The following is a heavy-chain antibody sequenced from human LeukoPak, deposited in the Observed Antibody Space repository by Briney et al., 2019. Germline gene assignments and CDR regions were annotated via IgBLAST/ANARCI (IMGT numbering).Heavy chain of an antibody. CDR3: ARDMITFGGVIGYDY. CDR2: IYTSGST. V-gene: IGHV4-61*02. Sequence: PSQTLSLTCTVSGVSISSGSYSWSWIRQPAGKGLAWIGRIYTSGSTNYNPSLKSRVTISVDTSKNQFSLKLSSVTAADTAVYYCARDMITFGGVIGYDYWGQGTLVTVSS. D-gene: IGHD3-16*02. J-gene: IGHJ4*02. CDR1: GVSISSGSYS.